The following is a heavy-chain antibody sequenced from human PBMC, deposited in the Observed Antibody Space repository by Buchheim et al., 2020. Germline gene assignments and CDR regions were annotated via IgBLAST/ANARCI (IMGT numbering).Heavy chain of an antibody. CDR3: TTDVVMTMAWGAVHY. J-gene: IGHJ4*02. D-gene: IGHD3-10*01. V-gene: IGHV3-15*07. Sequence: EVQLVESGGGLVKPGGSLRLSCAASGFTFSNAWMNWVRQAPGKGLEWVGRIKSKSDGGTTDYAAPVKGRFTISRDDPKNTLYLQINSLKTEDTAMYYCTTDVVMTMAWGAVHYWGQGTL. CDR2: IKSKSDGGTT. CDR1: GFTFSNAW.